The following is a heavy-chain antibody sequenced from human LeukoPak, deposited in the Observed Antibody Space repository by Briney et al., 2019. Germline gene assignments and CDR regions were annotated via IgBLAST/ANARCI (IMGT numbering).Heavy chain of an antibody. Sequence: ASVKVSCKAPGYTFTIYDINGVRQATGQGLEGMGWMNPNSGNTGYAQKFQGRVTITRNTSISTAYMELSSMRSEDTAVYYCARCAHYYDSSGDIKYYFDYWGQGTLVTVSS. J-gene: IGHJ4*02. CDR3: ARCAHYYDSSGDIKYYFDY. V-gene: IGHV1-8*03. D-gene: IGHD3-22*01. CDR1: GYTFTIYD. CDR2: MNPNSGNT.